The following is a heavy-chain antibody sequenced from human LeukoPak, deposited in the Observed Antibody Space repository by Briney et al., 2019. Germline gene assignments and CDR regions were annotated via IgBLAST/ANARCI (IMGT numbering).Heavy chain of an antibody. CDR2: ISSSSSTI. CDR1: GFNFRAYW. D-gene: IGHD3-10*01. V-gene: IGHV3-48*04. Sequence: GGSLRLSCTTSGFNFRAYWMAWVRQAPGKGLEWVSYISSSSSTIYYADSVKGRFTISRDNAKNSLYLQMNSLRAEDTAVYYCARDPPHSGSPAEYFQHWGQGTLVTVSS. J-gene: IGHJ1*01. CDR3: ARDPPHSGSPAEYFQH.